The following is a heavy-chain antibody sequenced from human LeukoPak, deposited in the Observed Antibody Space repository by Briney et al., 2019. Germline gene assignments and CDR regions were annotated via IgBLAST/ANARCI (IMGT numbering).Heavy chain of an antibody. CDR3: AREGGSCTSNSCSDYFDY. CDR2: ISGGGGST. D-gene: IGHD5-12*01. Sequence: GGSLRLSCAGSGFTFARHALTWVRQAPGKGLEWVSTISGGGGSTHYADSVKGRFTISRDNSKDTVFLQMNNLRVEDTAIYYCAREGGSCTSNSCSDYFDYWGQGTLVTVSS. J-gene: IGHJ4*02. V-gene: IGHV3-23*01. CDR1: GFTFARHA.